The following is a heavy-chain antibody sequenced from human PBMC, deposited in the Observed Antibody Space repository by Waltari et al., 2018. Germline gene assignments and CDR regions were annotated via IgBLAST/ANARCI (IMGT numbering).Heavy chain of an antibody. V-gene: IGHV4-34*01. D-gene: IGHD2-2*01. CDR3: ARHRYCSSTSCYGGGYYYYGMDV. J-gene: IGHJ6*02. CDR2: INHSGST. Sequence: WIGEINHSGSTNYNPSLKSRVTISVDTSKNQFSLKLSSVTAADTAVYYCARHRYCSSTSCYGGGYYYYGMDVWGQGTTVTVSS.